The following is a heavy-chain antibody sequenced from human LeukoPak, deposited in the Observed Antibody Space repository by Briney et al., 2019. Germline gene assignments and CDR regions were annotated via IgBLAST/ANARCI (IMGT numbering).Heavy chain of an antibody. CDR3: ARGPSYYDFWSGYYGMDV. CDR1: GYTFTSYD. Sequence: ASVKVSCKASGYTFTSYDINWVRQATGQGLEWMGWMNPNSGNTGYAQKFQGRVTMTRNTPISTAYMELSSLRSEDTAVYYCARGPSYYDFWSGYYGMDVWGQGTTVTVSS. CDR2: MNPNSGNT. D-gene: IGHD3-3*01. J-gene: IGHJ6*02. V-gene: IGHV1-8*01.